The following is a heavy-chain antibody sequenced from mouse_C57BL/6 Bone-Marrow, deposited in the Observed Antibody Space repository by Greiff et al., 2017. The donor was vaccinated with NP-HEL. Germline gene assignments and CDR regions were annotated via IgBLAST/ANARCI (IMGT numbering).Heavy chain of an antibody. CDR1: GFTFSDYG. V-gene: IGHV5-17*01. D-gene: IGHD1-1*01. CDR3: ARPYYGSYYYAMDY. CDR2: ISSGSSTI. Sequence: EVKLVESGGGLVKPGGSLKLSCAASGFTFSDYGMHWVRQAPEKGLEWVAYISSGSSTIYYADTVKGRFTISRDNAKNTLFLQMTSLRSEDTAMYYCARPYYGSYYYAMDYWGQGTSVTVSS. J-gene: IGHJ4*01.